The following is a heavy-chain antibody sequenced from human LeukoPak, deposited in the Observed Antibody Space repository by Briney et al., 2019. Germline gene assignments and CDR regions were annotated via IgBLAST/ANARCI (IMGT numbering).Heavy chain of an antibody. D-gene: IGHD3-22*01. CDR1: GGTFSSYA. CDR2: IIPIFGTA. J-gene: IGHJ6*03. Sequence: SVKVSCKASGGTFSSYAISWVRQAPGQGLEWMGRIIPIFGTANYAQKFQGRVTITTDESTSTAYMELSNLRSEDTAVYYCASEYYYDSSGYYDNYMDVWGKGTTVTVSS. V-gene: IGHV1-69*05. CDR3: ASEYYYDSSGYYDNYMDV.